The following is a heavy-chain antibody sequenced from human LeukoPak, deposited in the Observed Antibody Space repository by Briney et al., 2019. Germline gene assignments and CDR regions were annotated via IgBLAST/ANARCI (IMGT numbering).Heavy chain of an antibody. Sequence: PSETLSLTCTVSGGSINTYYWSWIRQPAGKGLEWIGRIYSTGITTYNPSLKGRVTISVDKSKNQFSLKLSSVTAADTAVYYCARPQSGLGWFDPWGQGILVTVSS. CDR3: ARPQSGLGWFDP. CDR1: GGSINTYY. CDR2: IYSTGIT. V-gene: IGHV4-4*07. J-gene: IGHJ5*02.